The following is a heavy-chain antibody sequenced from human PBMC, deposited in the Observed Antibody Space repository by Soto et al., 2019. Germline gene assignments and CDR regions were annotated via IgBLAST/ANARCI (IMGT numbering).Heavy chain of an antibody. Sequence: GASVKVSCKASGYTFTSYDINWVRQATGQGLEWMGWMNPNSGNTGYAQKFQGRATMTRNTSISTAYMELSSLRSEDTAVYYCARGYYDFWSGWVPPRFREGYMDVWGKGTTVTVSS. CDR3: ARGYYDFWSGWVPPRFREGYMDV. V-gene: IGHV1-8*01. J-gene: IGHJ6*03. CDR2: MNPNSGNT. D-gene: IGHD3-3*01. CDR1: GYTFTSYD.